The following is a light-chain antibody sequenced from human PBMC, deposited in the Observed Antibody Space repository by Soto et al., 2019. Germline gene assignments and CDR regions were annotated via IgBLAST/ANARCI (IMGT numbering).Light chain of an antibody. J-gene: IGKJ4*01. CDR3: QQTYSTPLT. CDR1: QTISNF. Sequence: DIQMTQSPSSLSASVGDRVTITCRASQTISNFLNWYQQKPGKAPKLLIYAASNLQSGVPPRFSGSGSGTDFTLTITSLQPEDFATYYCQQTYSTPLTFGGGTKVEIK. CDR2: AAS. V-gene: IGKV1-39*01.